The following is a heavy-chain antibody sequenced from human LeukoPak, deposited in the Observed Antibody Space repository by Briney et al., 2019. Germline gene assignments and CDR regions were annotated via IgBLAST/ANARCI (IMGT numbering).Heavy chain of an antibody. CDR2: INPTGAST. CDR3: AKGPRAYYYGSGTYSKESYLDY. V-gene: IGHV1-46*01. Sequence: ASVKVSCKASGYTFTTHYMHWVRQAPGQGLEWMGIINPTGASTSYAQKFQGRVTMTRDMSTSTDYMELSSLRAEDTAVYYCAKGPRAYYYGSGTYSKESYLDYWGQGTLVTVSS. CDR1: GYTFTTHY. D-gene: IGHD3-10*01. J-gene: IGHJ4*02.